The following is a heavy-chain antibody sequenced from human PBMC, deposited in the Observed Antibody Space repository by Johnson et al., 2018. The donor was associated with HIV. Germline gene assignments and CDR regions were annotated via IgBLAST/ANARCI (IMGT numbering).Heavy chain of an antibody. V-gene: IGHV3-7*01. Sequence: VQLVESGGGLVKPGGSLRLSCAASGFTFSSYWMSWVRQAPGKGLEWVANINQDGSEKYYVDSVKGRFTISRDNARNSLYLQMNSLRAEDTAVYYCVRDRGTMLLDGAFDIWGQGTMLTVSS. J-gene: IGHJ3*02. D-gene: IGHD3-10*01. CDR1: GFTFSSYW. CDR2: INQDGSEK. CDR3: VRDRGTMLLDGAFDI.